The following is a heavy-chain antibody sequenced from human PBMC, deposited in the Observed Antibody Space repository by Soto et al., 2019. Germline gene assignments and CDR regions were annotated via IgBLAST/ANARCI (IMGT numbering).Heavy chain of an antibody. CDR2: IRAYNGNT. CDR1: GYTFTSYG. J-gene: IGHJ5*02. Sequence: ASVKVSCKASGYTFTSYGISWVRQAPGQGLEWMGWIRAYNGNTNYAQKLQGRVTMTTDTSTSTAYMELRRLRSDATAVYYCARDRYYDFWSGYSRWFEPWGQGTLVTV. V-gene: IGHV1-18*01. D-gene: IGHD3-3*01. CDR3: ARDRYYDFWSGYSRWFEP.